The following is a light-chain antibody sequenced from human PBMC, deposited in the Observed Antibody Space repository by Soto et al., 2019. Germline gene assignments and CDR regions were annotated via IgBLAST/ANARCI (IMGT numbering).Light chain of an antibody. CDR2: DAS. Sequence: DIQMTQSPSSLSASVGDRVTITCRASQGISYYLAWYQQKPGKGPKLLIYDASTLHSGVPSRFSGSGSGTDFTLTISSLQPADVATYYCQKYNGEFAFGPGTKVDV. J-gene: IGKJ3*01. CDR1: QGISYY. CDR3: QKYNGEFA. V-gene: IGKV1-27*01.